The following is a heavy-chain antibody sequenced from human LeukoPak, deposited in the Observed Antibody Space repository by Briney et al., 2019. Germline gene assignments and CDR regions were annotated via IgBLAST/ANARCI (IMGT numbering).Heavy chain of an antibody. CDR3: ARDSAPSNRWYNIDY. Sequence: SETLSLTCTVSGGSISGYYWSWIRQPPGKGLEWIGEINHSGSTNYNPSLKSRVTISVDTSKNQFSLKLSSVTAADTAVYYCARDSAPSNRWYNIDYWGQGTLVTVSS. J-gene: IGHJ4*02. D-gene: IGHD6-13*01. CDR1: GGSISGYY. V-gene: IGHV4-34*01. CDR2: INHSGST.